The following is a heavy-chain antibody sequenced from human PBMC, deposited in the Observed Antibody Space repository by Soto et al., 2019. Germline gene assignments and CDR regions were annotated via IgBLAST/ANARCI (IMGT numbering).Heavy chain of an antibody. Sequence: EVQLVESGGGLIQPGGSLRLSCAASGFTVISNYMSWVRQAPGKGLEWVSFIYSNGSTYYADSVKGRFSISRDNSNNMVYLQMDSLRAEDTAVYYCARGGQVHGGLDVWGQGTTVTVSS. V-gene: IGHV3-53*01. CDR3: ARGGQVHGGLDV. D-gene: IGHD2-8*01. CDR2: IYSNGST. CDR1: GFTVISNY. J-gene: IGHJ6*02.